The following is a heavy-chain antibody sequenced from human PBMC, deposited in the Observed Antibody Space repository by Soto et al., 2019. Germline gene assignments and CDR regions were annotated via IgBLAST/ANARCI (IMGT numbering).Heavy chain of an antibody. CDR3: AKGEGITMIVVTTPSYYYYGMDV. Sequence: GGSLRLSCAASGFTFSSYGMHWVRQAPGKGLEWVAVISYDGSNKYYADSVKGRFTISRDNSKNTLYLQMNSLRAEDTAVYYCAKGEGITMIVVTTPSYYYYGMDVWGQGTTVTVSS. D-gene: IGHD3-22*01. J-gene: IGHJ6*02. V-gene: IGHV3-30*18. CDR1: GFTFSSYG. CDR2: ISYDGSNK.